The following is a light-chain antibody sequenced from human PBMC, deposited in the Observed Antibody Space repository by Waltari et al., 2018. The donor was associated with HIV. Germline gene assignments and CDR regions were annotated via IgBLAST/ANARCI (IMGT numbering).Light chain of an antibody. J-gene: IGLJ2*01. CDR1: SYNIGINY. CDR2: DHN. V-gene: IGLV1-51*01. CDR3: GTWDSRLSAVI. Sequence: QHVSTQPPSVSAAPGQKVTITCSGSSYNIGINYVSWYQQLPGTAPKLLIYDHNKRLSGIPDRFSGSKSCTSATLGITGLQTGDEADYYCGTWDSRLSAVIFGGGTKLTVL.